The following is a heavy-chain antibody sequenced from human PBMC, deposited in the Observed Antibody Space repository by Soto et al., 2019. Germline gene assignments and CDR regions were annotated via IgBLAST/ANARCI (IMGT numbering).Heavy chain of an antibody. D-gene: IGHD6-19*01. CDR2: INPNSGGT. CDR3: ARDVAVAVNFDY. V-gene: IGHV1-2*02. Sequence: ASVKVSCKASGYTFTGYYMHWVRQAPGQGLEWMGWINPNSGGTNYAQKFQGRVTMTRDTSISTAYMELSRLRSDDTAVSYCARDVAVAVNFDYWGQGTLVTVSS. CDR1: GYTFTGYY. J-gene: IGHJ4*02.